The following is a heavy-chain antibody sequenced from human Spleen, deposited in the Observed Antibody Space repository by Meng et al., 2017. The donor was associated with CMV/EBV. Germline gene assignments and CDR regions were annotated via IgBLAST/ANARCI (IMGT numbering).Heavy chain of an antibody. CDR1: GFTFNRYW. CDR2: IKQDGTEK. V-gene: IGHV3-7*01. Sequence: GESLKISCAASGFTFNRYWMNWVRQAPGRGLEWVANIKQDGTEKYYVDSVKGRFTISRDDATSTLYLQMHSLGAEDTAVYYCARDGSYKLDYWGQGTLVTVSS. J-gene: IGHJ4*02. CDR3: ARDGSYKLDY. D-gene: IGHD3-10*01.